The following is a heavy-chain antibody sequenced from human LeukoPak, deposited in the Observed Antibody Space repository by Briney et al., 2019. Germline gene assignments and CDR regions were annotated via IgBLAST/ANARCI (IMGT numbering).Heavy chain of an antibody. CDR1: GGSISSSSYY. D-gene: IGHD3-10*01. Sequence: SETLSLTCTVSGGSISSSSYYWGWIRQPPGKGLEWIGSIYYSGSTYYNPSLKRRVTISGYTSKNQFSLKLRSVTAADTAVYYCAGRSRDYYGSGVAFDYWGQGTLVTVSS. CDR2: IYYSGST. J-gene: IGHJ4*02. V-gene: IGHV4-39*07. CDR3: AGRSRDYYGSGVAFDY.